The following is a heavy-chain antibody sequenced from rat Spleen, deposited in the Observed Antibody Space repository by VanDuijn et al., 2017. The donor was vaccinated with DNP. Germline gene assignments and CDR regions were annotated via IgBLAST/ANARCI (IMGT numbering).Heavy chain of an antibody. CDR1: GLNFNDYW. V-gene: IGHV4-2*01. Sequence: EVKLVESGGGLVQPGRSLKLSCVVSGLNFNDYWMGWVRQAPGTGLEWIGEINERSTIMNYAPSLRDKISFSRDNAQNTLYLQLTDLGTEDTGTYYCVTRGDPYDNWFAYWGRGTLVTVSS. CDR3: VTRGDPYDNWFAY. CDR2: INERSTIM. J-gene: IGHJ3*01. D-gene: IGHD4-2*01.